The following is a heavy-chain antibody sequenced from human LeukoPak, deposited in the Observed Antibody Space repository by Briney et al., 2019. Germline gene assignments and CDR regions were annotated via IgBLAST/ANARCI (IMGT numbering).Heavy chain of an antibody. Sequence: AGGSLRLSCEASGLTFNNYAMHWVRQSSGKGLEWVSGIGSSGGGTYYADSVKGRFTISRDNAKNSLYLQMNSLRAEDTAVYYCARSTGGNLWMTYDYWGQGTLVTVSS. CDR3: ARSTGGNLWMTYDY. D-gene: IGHD4-23*01. J-gene: IGHJ4*02. CDR2: IGSSGGGT. V-gene: IGHV3-21*01. CDR1: GLTFNNYA.